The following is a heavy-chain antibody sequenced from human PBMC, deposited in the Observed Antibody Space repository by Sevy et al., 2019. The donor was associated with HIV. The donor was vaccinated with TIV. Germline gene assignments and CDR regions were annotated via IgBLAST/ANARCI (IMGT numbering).Heavy chain of an antibody. CDR1: GFAFTNYYA. V-gene: IGHV3-30-3*01. CDR3: ARPRANYVDNYFFYAMDV. CDR2: ISFDESDK. D-gene: IGHD4-17*01. Sequence: GGSLRLSCAASGFAFTNYYAMHWVRQAPGKGLESVALISFDESDKYYADSVKGRFTISRDNFKNTLYLQMNSLTTEDTAVYYCARPRANYVDNYFFYAMDVWGQGTTVTVSS. J-gene: IGHJ6*02.